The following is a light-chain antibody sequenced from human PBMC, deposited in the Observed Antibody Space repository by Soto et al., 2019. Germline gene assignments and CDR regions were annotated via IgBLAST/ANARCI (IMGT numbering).Light chain of an antibody. V-gene: IGKV1-5*03. CDR1: QSISSW. J-gene: IGKJ2*01. Sequence: DIPMTQSPSTLSTSVGDRVTITCRASQSISSWLAWYQQKPGKAPKLLIYKTSSLESGVPSRFSGSGSGTEFTLTISGLQPDDFATFYCQQYYSDPYTFGQGTKLEIK. CDR3: QQYYSDPYT. CDR2: KTS.